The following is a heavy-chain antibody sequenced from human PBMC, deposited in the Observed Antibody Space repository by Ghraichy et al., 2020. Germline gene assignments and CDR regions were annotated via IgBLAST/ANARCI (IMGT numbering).Heavy chain of an antibody. CDR3: AKDDCSGGSCYYFDY. CDR2: ISGSGGST. CDR1: GFTFSSYA. Sequence: GGSLRLSCAASGFTFSSYAMSWVRQAPGKGLEWVSAISGSGGSTYYADSVKGRFTISRDNSKNTLYLQMNSLRAEDTAVYYCAKDDCSGGSCYYFDYWGQGTLVTVSS. V-gene: IGHV3-23*01. D-gene: IGHD2-15*01. J-gene: IGHJ4*02.